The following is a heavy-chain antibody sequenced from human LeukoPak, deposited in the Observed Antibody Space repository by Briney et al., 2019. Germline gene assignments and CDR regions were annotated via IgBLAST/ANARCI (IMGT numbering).Heavy chain of an antibody. CDR1: GFTFTSSA. CDR3: AAVDYYDTGARDY. Sequence: GASVKVSCKASGFTFTSSAMQWVRQARGQRLEWIGWIVVGSGNTNYAQKFQERVTITRDMSTSTAYMELSSLRSEDTAVYYCAAVDYYDTGARDYWGQGTLVTVSS. V-gene: IGHV1-58*02. J-gene: IGHJ4*02. D-gene: IGHD3-22*01. CDR2: IVVGSGNT.